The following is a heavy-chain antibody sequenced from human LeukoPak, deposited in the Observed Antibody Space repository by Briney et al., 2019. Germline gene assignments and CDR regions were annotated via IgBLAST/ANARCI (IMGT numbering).Heavy chain of an antibody. CDR2: ISYDGSNK. V-gene: IGHV3-30*04. J-gene: IGHJ6*02. Sequence: GGSLRLSCAASGFTFSSYTMHWVRQAPGKGLEWVAVISYDGSNKYYADSVKGRFTISRDNSKNTLYLQMNSLRAEDTAVYYCARDTDQLLYLPGPYYGMDVWGQGTRSPSP. D-gene: IGHD2-2*02. CDR3: ARDTDQLLYLPGPYYGMDV. CDR1: GFTFSSYT.